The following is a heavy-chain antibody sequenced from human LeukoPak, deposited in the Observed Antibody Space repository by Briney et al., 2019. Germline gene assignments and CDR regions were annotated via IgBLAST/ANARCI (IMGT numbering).Heavy chain of an antibody. CDR2: ISGSGGST. Sequence: GGSLRLSCAASGFTFSSYAMSWVRQAPGKGLEWVSAISGSGGSTYYADSVKGRFTISRDNSKNSLYLQMNSLRAEDTAVYYCARDAPEFWSGHDFNDAFDIWGQGTMVTVSS. V-gene: IGHV3-23*01. D-gene: IGHD3-3*01. J-gene: IGHJ3*02. CDR1: GFTFSSYA. CDR3: ARDAPEFWSGHDFNDAFDI.